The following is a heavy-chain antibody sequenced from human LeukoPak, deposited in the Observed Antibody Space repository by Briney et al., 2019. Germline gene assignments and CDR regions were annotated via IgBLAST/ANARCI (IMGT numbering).Heavy chain of an antibody. V-gene: IGHV4-59*01. CDR2: IYYSGST. CDR3: ARESHYGDYSWFDP. CDR1: GGSISSYY. Sequence: SETLSLTCTVSGGSISSYYWSWIRQPPGKGLEWIGYIYYSGSTNYNPSLKSRVTISVDTSKNQFSLKPSSVTAADTAVYYCARESHYGDYSWFDPWGQGTLVTVSS. J-gene: IGHJ5*02. D-gene: IGHD4-17*01.